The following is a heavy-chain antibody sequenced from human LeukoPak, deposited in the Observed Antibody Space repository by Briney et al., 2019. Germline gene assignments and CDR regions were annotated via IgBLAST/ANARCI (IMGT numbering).Heavy chain of an antibody. CDR1: GDSIDPYS. Sequence: PSETLSLTCTISGDSIDPYSWSWISQPPGKGLEWIGYISHIGTIKYNTSLMSRLYMGLDKPNNEFSLSTRCVTPTDTALYFCARHQGSAVFNYWGRGVPVIVSS. CDR3: ARHQGSAVFNY. CDR2: ISHIGTI. D-gene: IGHD5/OR15-5a*01. J-gene: IGHJ1*01. V-gene: IGHV4-59*08.